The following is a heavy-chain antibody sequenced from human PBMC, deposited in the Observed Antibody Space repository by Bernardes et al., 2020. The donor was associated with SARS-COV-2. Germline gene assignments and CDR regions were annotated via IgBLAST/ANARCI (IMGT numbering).Heavy chain of an antibody. J-gene: IGHJ5*02. Sequence: GGSLRLSCAASGFTFSSSWLHWVRQAPGKGLVWVSRINPDGSSTSYADSVKGRFTISRDNAKNMLCLQMSGLRAEDTAMYYCARDLGYCTNGVCSPWGQGTLVTVSS. V-gene: IGHV3-74*01. CDR1: GFTFSSSW. CDR2: INPDGSST. CDR3: ARDLGYCTNGVCSP. D-gene: IGHD2-8*01.